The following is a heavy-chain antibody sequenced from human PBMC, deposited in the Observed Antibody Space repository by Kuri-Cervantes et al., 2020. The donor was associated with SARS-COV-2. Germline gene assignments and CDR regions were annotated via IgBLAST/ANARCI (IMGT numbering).Heavy chain of an antibody. CDR3: VRDRRNSFDY. V-gene: IGHV4-39*02. D-gene: IGHD4-11*01. CDR1: GGSISSSSYY. J-gene: IGHJ4*02. Sequence: SETLSLSCTVSGGSISSSSYYWGWIRQPPGKGLEWIGSIYYSGSTYYNPSLKSRVTISVDTSKNQFSLQLNSVTPEDTAVYYCVRDRRNSFDYWGQGTRGTGSS. CDR2: IYYSGST.